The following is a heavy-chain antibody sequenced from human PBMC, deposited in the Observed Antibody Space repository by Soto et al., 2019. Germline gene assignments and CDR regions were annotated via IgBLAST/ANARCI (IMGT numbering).Heavy chain of an antibody. D-gene: IGHD1-1*01. V-gene: IGHV1-18*01. J-gene: IGHJ4*02. CDR1: GYAFTTYV. CDR3: ARGRYGDY. Sequence: QVHLVQSGAEVKKPGASGKVSCNGSGYAFTTYVITWVRQAPGQGLEWMGWISAHNGNTNYAQKLQGRVTVTRDTSPSTAYIELRSLRSDDQAVYYCARGRYGDYWGQGALVTVSS. CDR2: ISAHNGNT.